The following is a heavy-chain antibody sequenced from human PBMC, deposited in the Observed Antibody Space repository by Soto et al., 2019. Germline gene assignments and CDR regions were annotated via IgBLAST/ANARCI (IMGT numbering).Heavy chain of an antibody. D-gene: IGHD3-10*01. V-gene: IGHV3-48*03. CDR1: GFPFNNFE. CDR3: VGGGLSYFDH. CDR2: ITGGGAT. Sequence: QPGGSLRLSCVASGFPFNNFEMNWIRQAPGKGLEWISYITGGGATYYADSVKGRFTISRDNAKNSLFLQMNSVGVGDTAVYYCVGGGLSYFDHWGRGTLVTVSS. J-gene: IGHJ4*02.